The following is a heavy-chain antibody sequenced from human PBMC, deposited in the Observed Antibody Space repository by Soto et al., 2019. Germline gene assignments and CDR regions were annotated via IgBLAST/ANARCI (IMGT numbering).Heavy chain of an antibody. V-gene: IGHV3-33*01. CDR3: ARDMNDYYYYMDV. CDR1: GFTFSSYG. D-gene: IGHD3-16*01. CDR2: IWYDGSNK. J-gene: IGHJ6*03. Sequence: QVQLVESGGGVVQPGRSLRLSCAASGFTFSSYGMHWVRQAPGKGLEWVAVIWYDGSNKYYADSVKGRFTISRDNSKNTLYLQMNSLSAEDTAVYYCARDMNDYYYYMDVWGKGTTVTVSS.